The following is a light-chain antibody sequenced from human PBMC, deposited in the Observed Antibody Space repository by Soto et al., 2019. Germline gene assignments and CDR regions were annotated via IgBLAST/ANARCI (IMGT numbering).Light chain of an antibody. CDR2: GNT. J-gene: IGLJ2*01. Sequence: QSVLTQPPSVSGAPGQRLTISCTGSSSNIGAGYDVHWYQQLPGRAPKLLIYGNTNRPSGVPDRFSGSKSGTSASLAITGLQAEDEADYYCLSFDSSLSVVFGGGTKLTVL. CDR3: LSFDSSLSVV. V-gene: IGLV1-40*01. CDR1: SSNIGAGYD.